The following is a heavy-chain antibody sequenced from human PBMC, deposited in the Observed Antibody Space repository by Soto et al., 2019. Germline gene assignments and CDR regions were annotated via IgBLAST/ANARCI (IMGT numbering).Heavy chain of an antibody. D-gene: IGHD4-17*01. Sequence: QVQLVQSGAEVKKSGASVKVSCKASGYTFTSHDINWVRQATGQGLEWMGWMNPNSGNTGYAQKFQGRVTMTRNTSISTAYMELSRLRSEDPAVYYCARWDYGYYARFDYWGQGTLVTVSS. CDR3: ARWDYGYYARFDY. V-gene: IGHV1-8*01. J-gene: IGHJ4*02. CDR2: MNPNSGNT. CDR1: GYTFTSHD.